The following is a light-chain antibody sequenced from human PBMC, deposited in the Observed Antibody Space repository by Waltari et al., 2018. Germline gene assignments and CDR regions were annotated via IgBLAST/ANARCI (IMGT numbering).Light chain of an antibody. CDR3: QQSNSNPQT. CDR1: QRISNF. J-gene: IGKJ1*01. Sequence: DIQMTQSPSSLSASVGDRVTITCRASQRISNFLNWYQQKPGNAPKLLIYAASSLQSGVPSRFSGSGSGTDFTLTISSLQPDDFATYYCQQSNSNPQTFGQGTKVETK. CDR2: AAS. V-gene: IGKV1-39*01.